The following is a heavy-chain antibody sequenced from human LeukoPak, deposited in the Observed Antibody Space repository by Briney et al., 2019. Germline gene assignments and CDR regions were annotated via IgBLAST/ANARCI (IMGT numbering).Heavy chain of an antibody. CDR3: TKDLTPGGADV. Sequence: PGGSLRLSCIASRFTFGGDGMSWFRQAPGKGLEWVAGIMWRSGSTGYGDSVKGRFTISRDNAKKSLYLQMNGLRVEDTAFYYCTKDLTPGGADVWGQGTTVTVSS. V-gene: IGHV3-9*01. J-gene: IGHJ6*02. CDR1: RFTFGGDG. CDR2: IMWRSGST. D-gene: IGHD3-10*01.